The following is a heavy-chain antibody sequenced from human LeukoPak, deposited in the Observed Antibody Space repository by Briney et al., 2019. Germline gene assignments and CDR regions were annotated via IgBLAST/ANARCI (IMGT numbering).Heavy chain of an antibody. Sequence: GGSLRLSCAASGFTFDDYAMHWVRPPPGKGLEWVSGISWNSGSIGYADSVKGRFTISRDNAKNSLYLQMNSLRAEDTAVYYCAREYVVGATTSDVFDIWGQGTMVTVSS. CDR2: ISWNSGSI. CDR1: GFTFDDYA. D-gene: IGHD1-26*01. V-gene: IGHV3-9*01. J-gene: IGHJ3*02. CDR3: AREYVVGATTSDVFDI.